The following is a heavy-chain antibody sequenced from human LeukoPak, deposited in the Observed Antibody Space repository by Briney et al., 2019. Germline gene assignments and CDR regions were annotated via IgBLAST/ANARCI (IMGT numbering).Heavy chain of an antibody. J-gene: IGHJ3*02. CDR2: VGNDEKTI. CDR1: GFTFTGHS. D-gene: IGHD3-3*01. V-gene: IGHV3-30*04. Sequence: TGGSLRLSCVASGFTFTGHSMHWVRQAPGKGLEWVAVVGNDEKTIFYADSLKGRFTVSRDNSKNTLYLQMNSLRAEDTAVYYCAKDSHLLRFLEWPDAFDIWGQGTMVTVSS. CDR3: AKDSHLLRFLEWPDAFDI.